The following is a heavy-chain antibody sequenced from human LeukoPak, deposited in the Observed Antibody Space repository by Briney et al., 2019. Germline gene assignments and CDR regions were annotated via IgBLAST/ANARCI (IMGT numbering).Heavy chain of an antibody. V-gene: IGHV3-9*01. CDR2: ISWNSGSI. CDR3: AKDLNRRFDAFDI. J-gene: IGHJ3*02. CDR1: GFTFDDYA. Sequence: PGGSLRLSCAASGFTFDDYAMHWVRQAPGKGLEWVSGISWNSGSIGYADSVKGRFTISRDNAKNSLYLQMNSLRAEDTALYYCAKDLNRRFDAFDIWGQGTMVTVSS. D-gene: IGHD1-14*01.